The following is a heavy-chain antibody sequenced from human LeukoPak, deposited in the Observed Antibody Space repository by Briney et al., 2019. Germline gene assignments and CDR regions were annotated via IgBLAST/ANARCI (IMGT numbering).Heavy chain of an antibody. V-gene: IGHV3-23*01. Sequence: GGSLRLSCAASGFIFSNYAMSWVRQAPGRGLEWVSTITGRGDNTHDADSEKGRFTISRDNSKDSLYLQMNSLRAEDTAVYYCARRGFGSSIDYWGQGTLVTVSS. J-gene: IGHJ4*02. D-gene: IGHD6-6*01. CDR1: GFIFSNYA. CDR3: ARRGFGSSIDY. CDR2: ITGRGDNT.